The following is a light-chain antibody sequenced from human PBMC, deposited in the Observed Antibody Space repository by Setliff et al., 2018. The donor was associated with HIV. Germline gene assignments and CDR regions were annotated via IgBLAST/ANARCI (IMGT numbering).Light chain of an antibody. V-gene: IGLV2-14*01. CDR1: SSDVGGHNY. Sequence: QPVLAQPASVSGSPGQSITISCTGTSSDVGGHNYVSWYQQHPGKAPKLIIYEVSYRPSGVSNRFSGSKSGNTASLTISGLQAEDEAEYHCSSYTTSNTVPHVFGTGTKVTVL. CDR2: EVS. J-gene: IGLJ1*01. CDR3: SSYTTSNTVPHV.